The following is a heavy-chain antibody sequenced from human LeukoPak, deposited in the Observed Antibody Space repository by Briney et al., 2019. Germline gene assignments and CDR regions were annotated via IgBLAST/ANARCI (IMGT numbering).Heavy chain of an antibody. CDR2: INPNSGGT. CDR3: SRGGWDSSGPGVYYYYGMDV. V-gene: IGHV1-2*04. Sequence: ASVKVSCKASGYTFTGYYMHWVRQAPGQGLEWMGWINPNSGGTNYAQKFQGWVTMTRDTSISTAYMELSRLRSDDTAVYYCSRGGWDSSGPGVYYYYGMDVWGQGTTVTVSS. D-gene: IGHD6-19*01. CDR1: GYTFTGYY. J-gene: IGHJ6*02.